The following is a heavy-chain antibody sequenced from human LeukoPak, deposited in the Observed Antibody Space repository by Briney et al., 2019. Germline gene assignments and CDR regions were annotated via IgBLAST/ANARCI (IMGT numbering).Heavy chain of an antibody. J-gene: IGHJ4*02. D-gene: IGHD6-13*01. Sequence: TGGSLRLSCAASGFTFSTYWMSWVRQAPGKGLEWVANIKQDGGEKYYVDSVKGRFTISRDNAENSLYLQMNSLRAEDTAVYYCARGIAAAGLLGTLDYWGQGTLVTVSS. CDR2: IKQDGGEK. CDR1: GFTFSTYW. CDR3: ARGIAAAGLLGTLDY. V-gene: IGHV3-7*01.